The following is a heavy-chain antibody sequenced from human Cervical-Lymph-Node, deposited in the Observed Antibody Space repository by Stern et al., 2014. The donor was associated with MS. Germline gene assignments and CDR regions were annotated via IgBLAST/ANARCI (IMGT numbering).Heavy chain of an antibody. V-gene: IGHV1-69*01. D-gene: IGHD4-17*01. J-gene: IGHJ6*02. CDR3: ARGAHSGDYGMDV. CDR1: GGTFSSYA. CDR2: ITPIFCTA. Sequence: QVQLVQSGAEVKKPGSSVKVSCKASGGTFSSYAISWGRQAPGPGLEWMGGITPIFCTANYAQKFQGRVTITADESTSTAYMELSSLRSEDTAVYYCARGAHSGDYGMDVCGQGTTVTVSS.